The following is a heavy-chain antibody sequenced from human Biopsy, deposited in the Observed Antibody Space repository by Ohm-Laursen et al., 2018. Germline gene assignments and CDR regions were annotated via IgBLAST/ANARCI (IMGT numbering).Heavy chain of an antibody. Sequence: SLRLSCAATEFTFNNYGMQWVRQAPGKGLEWVAFIFYDGSNTYYADSVKGRFTISRDNSRDTLYLQMSSLRAEDTAVYYCAKDRYNYTPIGGFSMDVWGQGTTVTVSS. D-gene: IGHD5-18*01. V-gene: IGHV3-30*18. CDR3: AKDRYNYTPIGGFSMDV. J-gene: IGHJ6*02. CDR1: EFTFNNYG. CDR2: IFYDGSNT.